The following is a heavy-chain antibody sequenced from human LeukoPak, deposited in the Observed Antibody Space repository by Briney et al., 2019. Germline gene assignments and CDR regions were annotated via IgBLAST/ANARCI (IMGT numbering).Heavy chain of an antibody. J-gene: IGHJ6*03. D-gene: IGHD1-26*01. Sequence: SETLSLTCTVSGGSISSYYWSWIRQPPGKGLEXIXXXYXXXSTNYNPSLKSRVTISVDTSKNQFSLKLSSVTAADTAVYYCARDSSGSQGLGYYYYYYMDVWGKGTTVTVSS. CDR2: XYXXXST. V-gene: IGHV4-59*01. CDR3: ARDSSGSQGLGYYYYYYMDV. CDR1: GGSISSYY.